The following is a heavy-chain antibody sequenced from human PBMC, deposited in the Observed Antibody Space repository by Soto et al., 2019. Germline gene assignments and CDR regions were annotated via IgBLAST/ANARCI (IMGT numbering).Heavy chain of an antibody. CDR1: SDR. Sequence: SDRRSMIHQPPGKGLEWIGSIYYSGSTYYNPSLKSRVTISVDTSKNQFSLKLSSVTAADTAVYYCARHVPVYIDFKRAYFAYWGHRTLVPVS. CDR3: ARHVPVYIDFKRAYFAY. CDR2: IYYSGST. J-gene: IGHJ4*01. V-gene: IGHV4-39*01. D-gene: IGHD3-3*01.